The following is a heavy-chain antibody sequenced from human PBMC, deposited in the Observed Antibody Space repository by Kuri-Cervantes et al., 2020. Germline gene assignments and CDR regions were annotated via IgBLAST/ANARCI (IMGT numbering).Heavy chain of an antibody. CDR2: INHSGST. CDR3: AREATDYGGNSPGGRWSTADAFDI. J-gene: IGHJ3*02. Sequence: GSLRLSCAVYGGSFSGYYWSWIRQPPGKGLEWIGEINHSGSTNYNPSLKSRVTISVDTSKNQFSLKLSSVTAADTAVYYCAREATDYGGNSPGGRWSTADAFDIWGQGTMVTVSS. D-gene: IGHD4-23*01. CDR1: GGSFSGYY. V-gene: IGHV4-34*01.